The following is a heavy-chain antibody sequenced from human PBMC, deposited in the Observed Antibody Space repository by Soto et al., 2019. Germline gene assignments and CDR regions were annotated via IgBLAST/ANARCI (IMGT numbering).Heavy chain of an antibody. CDR2: IYPGDSDT. Sequence: PVESLKISCKGSGYIFASHWVSWGLEMPEKGLEWIGTIYPGDSDTKYSPAFRGQVTISADTSVSTAYLQWRSLEATDSAIYYCARYSGSYWHYLDFWGQGTLVTVSS. CDR1: GYIFASHW. CDR3: ARYSGSYWHYLDF. D-gene: IGHD1-26*01. V-gene: IGHV5-51*01. J-gene: IGHJ4*02.